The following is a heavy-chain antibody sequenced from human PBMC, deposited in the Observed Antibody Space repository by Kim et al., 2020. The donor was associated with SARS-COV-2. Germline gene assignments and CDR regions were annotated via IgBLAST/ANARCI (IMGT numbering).Heavy chain of an antibody. CDR3: AKMKIHYYGMDV. CDR2: IYHRGNT. CDR1: GGSISSGDYY. Sequence: SETLSLTCTVSGGSISSGDYYWTWIRQHPGKGLEWIGYIYHRGNTFYNPSLKSRVTISVDRSENQFSLKLISVTAADTAIYYCAKMKIHYYGMDVWGQGTTVTVSS. V-gene: IGHV4-31*03. J-gene: IGHJ6*02.